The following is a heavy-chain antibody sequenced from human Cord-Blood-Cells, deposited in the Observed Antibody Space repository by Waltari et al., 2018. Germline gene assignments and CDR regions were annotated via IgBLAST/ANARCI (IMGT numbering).Heavy chain of an antibody. Sequence: EVQLVESGGGLVQPGGSLRLSCAASGFTFSSYWMSWVRQAPGKGVEGVANIKQDGSEKYYVDSGKGRFTISRDNAKNSLYLQMNSLRAEDTAVYYCARSNNWGSGAFDIWGQGTMVTVSS. CDR2: IKQDGSEK. CDR3: ARSNNWGSGAFDI. D-gene: IGHD7-27*01. V-gene: IGHV3-7*01. J-gene: IGHJ3*02. CDR1: GFTFSSYW.